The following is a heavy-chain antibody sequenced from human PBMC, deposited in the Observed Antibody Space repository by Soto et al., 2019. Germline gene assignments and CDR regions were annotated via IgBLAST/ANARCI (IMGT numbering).Heavy chain of an antibody. CDR1: GGSFSGYY. Sequence: SETLSLTCAVYGGSFSGYYWSWIRQPPGKGLEWIGEINHSGSTNYNPSLKSRVTISVDTSKNQFSLKLSSVTAADTAVYYCARLGGSSSWYFAFDIWGQGTMVTVSS. V-gene: IGHV4-34*01. J-gene: IGHJ3*02. CDR3: ARLGGSSSWYFAFDI. CDR2: INHSGST. D-gene: IGHD6-13*01.